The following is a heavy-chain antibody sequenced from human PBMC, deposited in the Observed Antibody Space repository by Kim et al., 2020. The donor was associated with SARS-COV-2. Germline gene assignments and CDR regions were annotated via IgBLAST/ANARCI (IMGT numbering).Heavy chain of an antibody. CDR3: ARDNQRWFDP. CDR1: GFTFSSYW. Sequence: GGSLRLSCGASGFTFSSYWMGWVRQSPGKGLEWVANIKEDGSEKNYVYSVKGRFTISRDNAKNSLFLHMNSLRDEDTAVYYCARDNQRWFDPWGQGSLVT. CDR2: IKEDGSEK. V-gene: IGHV3-7*01. J-gene: IGHJ5*02.